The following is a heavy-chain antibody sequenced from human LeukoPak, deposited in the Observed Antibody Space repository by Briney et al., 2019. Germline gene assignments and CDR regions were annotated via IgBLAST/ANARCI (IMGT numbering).Heavy chain of an antibody. J-gene: IGHJ4*02. V-gene: IGHV3-66*01. CDR1: GFTFSSYW. CDR2: IYSGGST. D-gene: IGHD3-9*01. CDR3: VAYYDILTGYKY. Sequence: PGGSLRLSCAASGFTFSSYWMSWVRQVPGKGLEWVSVIYSGGSTYYADSVKGRFTISRDNSKNTLYLQMNSLRAEDTAVYYCVAYYDILTGYKYWGQGTLVTVSS.